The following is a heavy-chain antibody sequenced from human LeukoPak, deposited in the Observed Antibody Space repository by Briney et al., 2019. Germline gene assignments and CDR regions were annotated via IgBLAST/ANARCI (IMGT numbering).Heavy chain of an antibody. CDR2: ISSSNNYI. J-gene: IGHJ4*02. CDR3: ARRSPNYYFDY. Sequence: GGSLRLSCAASGFTFSNYNISWVRQAPGKWLEWVLSISSSNNYIYYADSVKGRFTISRDNAKNSLYLQMNSLRAEDTAVYYCARRSPNYYFDYWGQGTPVTVSS. CDR1: GFTFSNYN. V-gene: IGHV3-21*01.